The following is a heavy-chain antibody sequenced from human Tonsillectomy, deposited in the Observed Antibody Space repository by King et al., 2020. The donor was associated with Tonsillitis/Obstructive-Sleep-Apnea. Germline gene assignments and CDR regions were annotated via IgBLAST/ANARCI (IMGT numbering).Heavy chain of an antibody. D-gene: IGHD2-15*01. CDR3: ARDKGYCSGGSCLSQYYYGMDV. V-gene: IGHV5-10-1*03. J-gene: IGHJ6*02. CDR1: GYSFTSYW. Sequence: VQLVESGAEVKKPGESLRISCKGSGYSFTSYWISWVRQMPGKGLEWMGRIDPSDSYTNYSPSFQGHVTISADNSTSPAYLQWSSLNASDTAMYYCARDKGYCSGGSCLSQYYYGMDVWGQGTTVTVSS. CDR2: IDPSDSYT.